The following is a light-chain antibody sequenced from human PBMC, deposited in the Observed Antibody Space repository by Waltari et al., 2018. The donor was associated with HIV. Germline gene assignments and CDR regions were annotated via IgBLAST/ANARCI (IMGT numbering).Light chain of an antibody. Sequence: TCGASQDIARLLAWYQQKPGKAPKLLIYAASSLHSGVPSRFSGHGSGTDFTLTISSLQPADSATYYCQQSKTFPLDFGQGSKLEI. V-gene: IGKV1-12*01. J-gene: IGKJ2*01. CDR2: AAS. CDR3: QQSKTFPLD. CDR1: QDIARL.